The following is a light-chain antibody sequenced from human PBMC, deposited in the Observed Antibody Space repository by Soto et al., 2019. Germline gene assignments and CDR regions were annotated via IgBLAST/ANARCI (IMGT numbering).Light chain of an antibody. CDR1: QSIDYF. Sequence: DIQTTQSPSSLSASVGDRVTITCRASQSIDYFVAWYQQKPGKAPKLLIYGASTLQSGVPSRFSGSGSGTDFTLTISGLQPEDVASYFCQRYNSPPWTFGQGTKVEI. J-gene: IGKJ1*01. CDR2: GAS. CDR3: QRYNSPPWT. V-gene: IGKV1-27*01.